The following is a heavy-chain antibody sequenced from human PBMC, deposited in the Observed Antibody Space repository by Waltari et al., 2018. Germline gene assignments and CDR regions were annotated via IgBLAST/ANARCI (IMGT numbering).Heavy chain of an antibody. CDR1: GFSFSGLS. Sequence: QVQLVESGGGVVQPGKSLRLSCSASGFSFSGLSMHWVRQAPGKGLEWVAVITYDGKHKDYADAVKGRFTISRDNSKNTVYLQMNILRLQDTAVYYCASDPSRLSTPGGYFDNWGQGTLVTVSS. J-gene: IGHJ4*02. CDR2: ITYDGKHK. CDR3: ASDPSRLSTPGGYFDN. V-gene: IGHV3-30*03. D-gene: IGHD2-8*02.